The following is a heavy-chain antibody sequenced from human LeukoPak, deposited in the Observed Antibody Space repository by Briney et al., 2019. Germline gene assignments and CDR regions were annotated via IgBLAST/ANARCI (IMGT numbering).Heavy chain of an antibody. CDR3: ARQGNYCSSTSCYGIDY. J-gene: IGHJ4*02. CDR1: GGSFSGYY. CDR2: INHSGST. D-gene: IGHD2-2*01. Sequence: SETLSLTCAVYGGSFSGYYWSWIRQPPGKGLEWIGEINHSGSTNYNPSLKSRVTISVDTSKNQFSLKLSSVTAADTAVYYCARQGNYCSSTSCYGIDYWGQGTLVTVSS. V-gene: IGHV4-34*01.